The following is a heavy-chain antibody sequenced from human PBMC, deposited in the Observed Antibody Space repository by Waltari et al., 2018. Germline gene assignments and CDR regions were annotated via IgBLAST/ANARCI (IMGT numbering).Heavy chain of an antibody. Sequence: QVQLQQWGAGLLKPSETLSLTCAVYGGSFSGYYWSWIRQPPGKGLEWIGEIKHSGRTNYNPSLKSRVTISVATSKNQFSLKLSSVTAADTAVYYCGGYCSSTSCYYYGMDVWGQGTTVTVSS. CDR2: IKHSGRT. D-gene: IGHD2-2*03. CDR3: GGYCSSTSCYYYGMDV. J-gene: IGHJ6*02. CDR1: GGSFSGYY. V-gene: IGHV4-34*01.